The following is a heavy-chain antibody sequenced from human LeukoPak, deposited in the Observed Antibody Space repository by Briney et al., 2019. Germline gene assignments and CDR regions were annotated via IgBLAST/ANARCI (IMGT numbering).Heavy chain of an antibody. Sequence: SETLSLTCTVSGGSISSYYWSWIRQPPGKGLEWIGYIYYSGSTNYNPSLKSRVTISVDTSKNQFSLKLSSVTAADTAVYYCARTSSSRNYYMDVWGKGTTVTVSS. CDR1: GGSISSYY. J-gene: IGHJ6*03. CDR3: ARTSSSRNYYMDV. D-gene: IGHD6-13*01. CDR2: IYYSGST. V-gene: IGHV4-59*01.